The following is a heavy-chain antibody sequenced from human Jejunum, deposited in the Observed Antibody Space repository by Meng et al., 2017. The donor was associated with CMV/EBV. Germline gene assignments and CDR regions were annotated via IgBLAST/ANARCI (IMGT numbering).Heavy chain of an antibody. Sequence: FSSYTMTWVRQAPGKGLEWVSFIRGSSNYIYYADSVKGRFTISRDAAKNTLYLQMNSLRAEDTAVYYCAKDVDKYSTMWLTGIDFWGQGTTVTVSS. V-gene: IGHV3-21*01. D-gene: IGHD2-2*01. J-gene: IGHJ6*02. CDR2: IRGSSNYI. CDR3: AKDVDKYSTMWLTGIDF. CDR1: FSSYT.